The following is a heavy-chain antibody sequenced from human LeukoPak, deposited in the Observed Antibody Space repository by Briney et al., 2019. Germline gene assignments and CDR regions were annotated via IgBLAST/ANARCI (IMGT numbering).Heavy chain of an antibody. V-gene: IGHV4-34*01. J-gene: IGHJ4*02. D-gene: IGHD1-26*01. CDR1: GGSFSGYY. CDR2: INHSGSN. CDR3: ARGPGWVGATISGPNDY. Sequence: SETLSLTCAVYGGSFSGYYWSWLRQPPGKGVEGMGEINHSGSNNYNPSLKSRVTISVDTSKNQFSLKLSSVTAADTAVYYCARGPGWVGATISGPNDYCGQGTLVTVSS.